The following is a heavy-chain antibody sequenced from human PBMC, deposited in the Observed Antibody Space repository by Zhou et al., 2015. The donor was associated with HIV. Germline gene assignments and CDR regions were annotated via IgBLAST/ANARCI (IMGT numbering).Heavy chain of an antibody. Sequence: QVKLVQSGAEVKKPGASVRISCKTSGYPFTTFYIHWVRRAPGQGLEWMGTVDPSGGSTSYAEGFQGRITLTGDTPSSTVYMDLRSLTSEDTATFYCARARSGGWNAPFDVWGQGTVVTVSA. CDR2: VDPSGGST. J-gene: IGHJ3*01. V-gene: IGHV1-46*01. CDR3: ARARSGGWNAPFDV. D-gene: IGHD2-15*01. CDR1: GYPFTTFY.